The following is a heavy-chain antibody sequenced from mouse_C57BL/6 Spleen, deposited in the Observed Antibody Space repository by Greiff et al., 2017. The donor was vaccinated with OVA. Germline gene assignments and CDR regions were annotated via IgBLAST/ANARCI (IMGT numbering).Heavy chain of an antibody. CDR1: GFTFSDYG. CDR2: ISSGSSTI. D-gene: IGHD4-1*01. V-gene: IGHV5-17*01. CDR3: ARHWDPYYFDY. J-gene: IGHJ2*01. Sequence: DVQLVESGGGLVKPGGSLKLSCAASGFTFSDYGMHWVRQAPEKGLEWVAYISSGSSTISYADTVKGRFTISRDNAKNTLFLQMTSLRSEDTAMYYCARHWDPYYFDYWGQGTTLTVSS.